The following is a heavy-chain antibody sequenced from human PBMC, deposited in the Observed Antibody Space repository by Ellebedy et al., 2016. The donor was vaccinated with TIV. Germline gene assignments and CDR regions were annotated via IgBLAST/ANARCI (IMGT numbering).Heavy chain of an antibody. D-gene: IGHD1-26*01. J-gene: IGHJ5*02. CDR2: INAGNGDT. CDR3: AREGSYNWFDP. V-gene: IGHV1-3*01. CDR1: GYTFTSYA. Sequence: AASVKVSCKASGYTFTSYAMHWVRQAPGQRLEWMGWINAGNGDTKYSQKFQGRVTITRDTSASTAYMELSSLRSEDTAVYYCAREGSYNWFDPWGQGTLVTVSS.